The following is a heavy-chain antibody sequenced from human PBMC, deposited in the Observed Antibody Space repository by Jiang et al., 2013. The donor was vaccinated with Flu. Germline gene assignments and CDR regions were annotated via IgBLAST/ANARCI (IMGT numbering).Heavy chain of an antibody. Sequence: GAEVKKPGEPLKISCKGSGYSFTSYWIVWVRQMPGKGLEWMGIIYPGNSDIKYRPSLQGQVTISADKSISTAYPQWSSLKASDTAMYYCARSTGYGDPTDYYYHGMDVWGQGTTVTVSS. D-gene: IGHD4-17*01. CDR2: IYPGNSDI. CDR3: ARSTGYGDPTDYYYHGMDV. CDR1: GYSFTSYW. V-gene: IGHV5-51*01. J-gene: IGHJ6*02.